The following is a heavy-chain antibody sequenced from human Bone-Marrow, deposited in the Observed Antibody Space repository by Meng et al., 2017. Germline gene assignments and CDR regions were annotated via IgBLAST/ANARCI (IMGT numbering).Heavy chain of an antibody. V-gene: IGHV4-34*01. D-gene: IGHD6-19*01. Sequence: SETLSLTCAVYGGSFSGYYWSWIRQPPGKGLEWIGEINHSGSTNYNPSLKSRVTISVDTSKNQFSLKLSSVTAADTAVYYCARTPRIAVGVLHGMGVWGQGTTVTVSS. CDR2: INHSGST. CDR1: GGSFSGYY. CDR3: ARTPRIAVGVLHGMGV. J-gene: IGHJ6*02.